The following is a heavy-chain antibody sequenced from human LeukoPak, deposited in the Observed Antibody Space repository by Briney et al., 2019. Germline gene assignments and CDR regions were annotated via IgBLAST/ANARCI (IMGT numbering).Heavy chain of an antibody. D-gene: IGHD6-13*01. Sequence: SETLSLTCTVSGGSISSYYWSWIRQPPGKGLEWIGYIYYSGSTNYNPSLKSRVTISVDTSKNQFSLKLSSVTAADTAVYYCARDIVAAAGSFDYWGQGTQVTVSS. J-gene: IGHJ4*02. CDR1: GGSISSYY. CDR2: IYYSGST. V-gene: IGHV4-59*12. CDR3: ARDIVAAAGSFDY.